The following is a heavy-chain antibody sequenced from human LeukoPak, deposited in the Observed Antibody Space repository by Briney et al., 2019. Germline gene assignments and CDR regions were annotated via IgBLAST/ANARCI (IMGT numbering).Heavy chain of an antibody. CDR1: GGSISSSNW. D-gene: IGHD6-13*01. Sequence: SETLSLTCAVSGGSISSSNWWSWVRQPPGKGLEWIGYIYYSGSTNYNPSLKSRVTISVDTSKNQFSLKLSSVTAADTAVYYCASTAAGTYYYYGMDVWGQGTTVTVSS. CDR2: IYYSGST. CDR3: ASTAAGTYYYYGMDV. V-gene: IGHV4-4*02. J-gene: IGHJ6*02.